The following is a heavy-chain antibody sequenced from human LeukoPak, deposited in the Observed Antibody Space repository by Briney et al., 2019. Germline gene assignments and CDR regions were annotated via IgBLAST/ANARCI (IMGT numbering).Heavy chain of an antibody. CDR2: IYYSGNT. J-gene: IGHJ4*02. CDR1: GGSISSYY. D-gene: IGHD4-17*01. Sequence: SETLSLTCTVSGGSISSYYWIWIRQPPGKGLEWIGYIYYSGNTNYNPSLKSRVTISVDTSKNQFSLKLSSVTAADTAVYYCARHETRDYGDPDGFDYWGQGTLVTVSS. V-gene: IGHV4-59*08. CDR3: ARHETRDYGDPDGFDY.